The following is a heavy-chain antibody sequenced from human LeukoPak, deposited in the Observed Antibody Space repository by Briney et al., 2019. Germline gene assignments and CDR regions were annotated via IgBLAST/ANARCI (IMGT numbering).Heavy chain of an antibody. Sequence: SQTLSPTCAISGDSVSSNSDAWNWIRHSPSRGLECLGRTYYRSKWYNDYAVSVKSRITINPDTSKNQFSLQLNSVTPEDTAVYYCARGVLLWFGGFDPWGQGTLVTVSS. D-gene: IGHD3-10*01. J-gene: IGHJ5*02. CDR2: TYYRSKWYN. CDR3: ARGVLLWFGGFDP. V-gene: IGHV6-1*01. CDR1: GDSVSSNSDA.